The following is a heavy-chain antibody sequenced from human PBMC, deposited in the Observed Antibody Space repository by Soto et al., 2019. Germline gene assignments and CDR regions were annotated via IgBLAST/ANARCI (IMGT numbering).Heavy chain of an antibody. CDR3: ESSPTANGLVS. CDR2: ISAYNGNT. J-gene: IGHJ4*02. CDR1: GYTFTSYG. Sequence: QVQLVQSGAEVKKPGASVKVSCQASGYTFTSYGISWVRQAPGQGLEWMGWISAYNGNTNYAQQLQGRVTMTTDTSTSIAYMELRSLSSHDTAVYYGESSPTANGLVSWGQGTLVTVSS. D-gene: IGHD2-21*02. V-gene: IGHV1-18*01.